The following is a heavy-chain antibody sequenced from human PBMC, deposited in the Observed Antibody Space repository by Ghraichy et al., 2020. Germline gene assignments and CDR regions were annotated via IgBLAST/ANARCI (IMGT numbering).Heavy chain of an antibody. V-gene: IGHV1-2*02. CDR2: INPNSGDT. Sequence: ASVKVSCKASGYTFTGYHMHWVRQVPGQGLEWMGWINPNSGDTNYAQKFQGRVTMTRDTSISTAYMELSRLRSDDTAVYYCARVRYSNYWFDPWGQGTLVTVSS. J-gene: IGHJ5*02. D-gene: IGHD4-11*01. CDR1: GYTFTGYH. CDR3: ARVRYSNYWFDP.